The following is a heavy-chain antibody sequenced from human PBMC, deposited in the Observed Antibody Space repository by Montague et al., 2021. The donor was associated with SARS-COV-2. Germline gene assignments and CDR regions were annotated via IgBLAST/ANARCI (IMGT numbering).Heavy chain of an antibody. D-gene: IGHD3-22*01. V-gene: IGHV4-59*08. J-gene: IGHJ3*02. Sequence: SETLSLTCTVSGVYISSYYWSWIRQPPGKGLEWIGCIYFSGSTNYNPPLKSRVTISVDTSKNQFSLKLSSVTAADTAVYYCARHGRFSVIVNTPRGAFDIWGQGTMVTVSS. CDR3: ARHGRFSVIVNTPRGAFDI. CDR1: GVYISSYY. CDR2: IYFSGST.